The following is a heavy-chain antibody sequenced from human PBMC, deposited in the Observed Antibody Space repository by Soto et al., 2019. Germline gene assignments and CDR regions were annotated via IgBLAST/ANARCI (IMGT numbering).Heavy chain of an antibody. Sequence: SETLSLTCNVSGGSINTSGVYWGLIRQPPGKGLEWIATIYYNGRTYYNPSLKSRVAMSVDTPKNQFSLKLSSVTAADTAVYYCAKGYLDYFDYWGQGTLVTVSS. CDR3: AKGYLDYFDY. V-gene: IGHV4-39*01. J-gene: IGHJ4*02. CDR2: IYYNGRT. CDR1: GGSINTSGVY. D-gene: IGHD2-15*01.